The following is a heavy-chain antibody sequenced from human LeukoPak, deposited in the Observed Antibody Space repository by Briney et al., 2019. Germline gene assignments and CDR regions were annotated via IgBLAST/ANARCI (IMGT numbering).Heavy chain of an antibody. Sequence: GGSLRLSCAASGFTFSSYSMNWVRQAPGKGLEWVSYISSSSSTIYYADSVKGRFTISRDNAKNSLYLQMNSLRAEDTAVYYCAREMYSSWYRLPSRYYGMDVWGQGTTVTVSS. CDR1: GFTFSSYS. CDR2: ISSSSSTI. D-gene: IGHD6-13*01. V-gene: IGHV3-48*01. CDR3: AREMYSSWYRLPSRYYGMDV. J-gene: IGHJ6*02.